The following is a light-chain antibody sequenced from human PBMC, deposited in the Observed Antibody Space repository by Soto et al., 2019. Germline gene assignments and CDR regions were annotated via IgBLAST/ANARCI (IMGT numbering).Light chain of an antibody. CDR3: CSFAGGGATWV. CDR1: NSDVGSYKF. Sequence: QSALTQPASVSGSPGQSITISCTGTNSDVGSYKFVSWYQLHPGEVPKLIIYEATKRPSGLSNRFSGSKSGNTASLTISGLQAEDEADYYCCSFAGGGATWVFGGGTKLTVL. V-gene: IGLV2-23*01. CDR2: EAT. J-gene: IGLJ3*02.